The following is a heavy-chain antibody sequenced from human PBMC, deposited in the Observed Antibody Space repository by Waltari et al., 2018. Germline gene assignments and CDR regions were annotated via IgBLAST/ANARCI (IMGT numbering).Heavy chain of an antibody. CDR3: ARDRDTDWFDP. D-gene: IGHD5-18*01. Sequence: EVQLVESGGGLVQPGGSLRLSCAASGFTFGSYWMSWVRQAPGKGLEWVANIKQDGSEKYYVDSVKGRFTISRDNAKNSLYLQMNSLRAEDTAVYYCARDRDTDWFDPWGQGTLVTVSS. CDR1: GFTFGSYW. V-gene: IGHV3-7*04. CDR2: IKQDGSEK. J-gene: IGHJ5*02.